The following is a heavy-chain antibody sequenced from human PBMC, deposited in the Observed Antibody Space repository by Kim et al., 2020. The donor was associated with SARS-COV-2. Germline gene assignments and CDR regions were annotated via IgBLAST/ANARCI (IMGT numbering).Heavy chain of an antibody. D-gene: IGHD6-13*01. V-gene: IGHV3-30*01. CDR3: ARDPLKALAAAGPFDY. Sequence: VKGRFTISRDNSKNTLYLQMNSLRAEDTAVYYCARDPLKALAAAGPFDYWGQGTLVTVSS. J-gene: IGHJ4*02.